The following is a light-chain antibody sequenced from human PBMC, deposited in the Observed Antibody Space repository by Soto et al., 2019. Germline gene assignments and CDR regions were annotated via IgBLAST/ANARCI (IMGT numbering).Light chain of an antibody. Sequence: QSALTQPRSVSGSPGQSVTISCTGTSSDVGSYKYVSWYQHHPGKAPKLMIFDVNKRPSGVPDRFSGSNSGNAASLPISGLQPEDEADYFCCSFVDSDTVLFGGGTKLTVL. CDR3: CSFVDSDTVL. CDR2: DVN. J-gene: IGLJ3*02. CDR1: SSDVGSYKY. V-gene: IGLV2-11*01.